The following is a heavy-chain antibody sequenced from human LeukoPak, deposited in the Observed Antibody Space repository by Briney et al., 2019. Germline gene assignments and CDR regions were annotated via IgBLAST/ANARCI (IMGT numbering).Heavy chain of an antibody. CDR3: ARQELRYDYVWGSYRYSFDY. J-gene: IGHJ4*02. CDR2: INHSGST. D-gene: IGHD3-16*02. V-gene: IGHV4-34*01. CDR1: GGSFSGYY. Sequence: PSETLSLTCAVYGGSFSGYYWSWIRQPPGKGLEWIGEINHSGSTNYNPSLKSRVTISVDMSKNQFSLKLSSVTAADTAVYYCARQELRYDYVWGSYRYSFDYWGQGTLVTVSS.